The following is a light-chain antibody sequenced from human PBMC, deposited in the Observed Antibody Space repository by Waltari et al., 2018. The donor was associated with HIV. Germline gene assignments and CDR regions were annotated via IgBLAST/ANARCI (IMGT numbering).Light chain of an antibody. CDR1: LSLTYSSDNKDD. CDR3: HQYYSVPLA. Sequence: DIVVTQSPDSLTLSLGETATIRCTASLSLTYSSDNKDDLAWYQQKPGQPPKLLIYFASARASGVPDRFSGSGSETDFTLTISSLQAEDVAVYYCHQYYSVPLAFGGGTKVEIK. V-gene: IGKV4-1*01. CDR2: FAS. J-gene: IGKJ4*01.